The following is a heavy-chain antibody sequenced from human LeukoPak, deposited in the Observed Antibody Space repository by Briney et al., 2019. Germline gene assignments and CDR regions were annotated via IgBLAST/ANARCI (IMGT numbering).Heavy chain of an antibody. V-gene: IGHV3-30*18. Sequence: GGSLSLSCAASGFTFSSYGMHWVRQAPGKGLEWVAVISYDGSNKYYADSVKGRFTISRDNSKNTLYLQMNSLRAEDTAVYYCAKEVYYYDSSGDNWGQGTLVTVSS. J-gene: IGHJ4*02. CDR2: ISYDGSNK. CDR1: GFTFSSYG. CDR3: AKEVYYYDSSGDN. D-gene: IGHD3-22*01.